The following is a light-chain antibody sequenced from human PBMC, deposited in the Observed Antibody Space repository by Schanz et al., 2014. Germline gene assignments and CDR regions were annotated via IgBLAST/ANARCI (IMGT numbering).Light chain of an antibody. J-gene: IGKJ3*01. Sequence: EMVLTQSPGTLSLSPGERATLSCRASQSVSSSYLAWYQQKPGQAPRLLIYAASTRATGIPARFSGGGSGTEFTLTISSLQSEDFATYYCQQYDNLPPTFTFGPGTKVDIK. CDR2: AAS. CDR3: QQYDNLPPTFT. CDR1: QSVSSSY. V-gene: IGKV3-20*01.